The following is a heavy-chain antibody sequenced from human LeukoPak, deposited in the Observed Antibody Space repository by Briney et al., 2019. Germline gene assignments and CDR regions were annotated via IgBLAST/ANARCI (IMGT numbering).Heavy chain of an antibody. Sequence: SETLSLTCTVSGGSISSYYWSWIRQPPGKGLEWIGYIYYSGSTYYNPSLKSRVTISVDTSKNQFSLKLSSVTAADTAVYYCARGGVLGDDHINNWGQGTLVTVSS. D-gene: IGHD5-24*01. CDR3: ARGGVLGDDHINN. J-gene: IGHJ4*02. V-gene: IGHV4-30-4*01. CDR2: IYYSGST. CDR1: GGSISSYY.